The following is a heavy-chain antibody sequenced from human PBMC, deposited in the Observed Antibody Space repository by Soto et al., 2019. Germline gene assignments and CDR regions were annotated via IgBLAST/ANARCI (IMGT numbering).Heavy chain of an antibody. CDR2: IYPSGST. CDR3: VRGRSYSVYDF. D-gene: IGHD5-12*01. J-gene: IGHJ4*02. Sequence: SETLSLTCTVSGGSISGHSWVWIRQPAGKGLEWIGHIYPSGSTSYNPSLRSRVTMSLDTSTTKIFLNLTSVTAADTAVFYCVRGRSYSVYDFWGPGTLVTVSS. V-gene: IGHV4-4*07. CDR1: GGSISGHS.